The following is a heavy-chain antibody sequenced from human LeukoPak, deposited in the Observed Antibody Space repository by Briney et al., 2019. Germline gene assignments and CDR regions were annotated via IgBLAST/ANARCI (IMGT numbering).Heavy chain of an antibody. D-gene: IGHD3-10*01. J-gene: IGHJ4*02. Sequence: ASVKVSCKASGGTFSSYAISWVRQAPGQGLEWMGRIIPILGIANYAQKFQGRVTITADKSTSTAYMELSSLRSEDTAVYYCARDPPERDYYGSGIQPAGYWGQGTLVTVSS. CDR3: ARDPPERDYYGSGIQPAGY. CDR2: IIPILGIA. CDR1: GGTFSSYA. V-gene: IGHV1-69*04.